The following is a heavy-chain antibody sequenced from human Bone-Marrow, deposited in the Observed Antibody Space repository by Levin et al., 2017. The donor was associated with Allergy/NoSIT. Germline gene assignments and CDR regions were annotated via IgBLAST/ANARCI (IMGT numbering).Heavy chain of an antibody. V-gene: IGHV3-30*18. CDR1: GFTFSSYG. CDR2: ISYDGSNK. Sequence: GGSLRLSCAASGFTFSSYGMHWVRQAPGKGLEWVAVISYDGSNKYYADSVKGRFTISRDNSKNTLYLQMNSLRAEDTAVYYCAKEAYDFWSGYYTNYFDYWGQGTLVTVSS. CDR3: AKEAYDFWSGYYTNYFDY. D-gene: IGHD3-3*01. J-gene: IGHJ4*02.